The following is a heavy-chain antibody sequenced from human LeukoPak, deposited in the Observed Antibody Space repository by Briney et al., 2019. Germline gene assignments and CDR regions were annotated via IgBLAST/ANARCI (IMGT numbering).Heavy chain of an antibody. J-gene: IGHJ4*02. V-gene: IGHV3-72*01. Sequence: GGSLRLSCAASGFTFSDHYMDWVRQAPGKGLEWVGRIRNKANSYTTEYAASVKGRFTISRDDSKNSLYLQINSLKIEDTAVYYCARVGSGGWEDYWGQGTLVTVSS. CDR2: IRNKANSYTT. D-gene: IGHD6-19*01. CDR1: GFTFSDHY. CDR3: ARVGSGGWEDY.